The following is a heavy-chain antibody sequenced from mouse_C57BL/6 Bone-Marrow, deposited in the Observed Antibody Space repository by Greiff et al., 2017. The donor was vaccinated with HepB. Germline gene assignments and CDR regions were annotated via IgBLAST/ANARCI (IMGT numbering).Heavy chain of an antibody. CDR1: GFTFSDYY. J-gene: IGHJ2*01. CDR2: ISNGGGST. Sequence: EVQRVESGGGLVQPGGSLKLSCAASGFTFSDYYMYWVRQTPEKRLEWVAYISNGGGSTYYPDTVKGRFTISRDNAKNTLYLQMSRLKSEDTAMYYCARHRGEGNYFDYGGQGTTLTVSS. V-gene: IGHV5-12*01. D-gene: IGHD2-14*01. CDR3: ARHRGEGNYFDY.